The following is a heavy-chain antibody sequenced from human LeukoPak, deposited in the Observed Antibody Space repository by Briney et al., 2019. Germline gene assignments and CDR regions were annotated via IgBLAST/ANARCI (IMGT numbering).Heavy chain of an antibody. J-gene: IGHJ3*02. CDR1: GFSLSTSGMC. CDR3: ARIRYYDGRAFDI. D-gene: IGHD3-22*01. V-gene: IGHV2-70*11. CDR2: IDWDDDK. Sequence: SGPALVKPTQTLTLTCTFSGFSLSTSGMCVSWIRQPPGQALEWLARIDWDDDKYYNTSLKTRLTISKDTSKNQVVLTMTNMDPVDTASYYCARIRYYDGRAFDIWGQGTMVTVSS.